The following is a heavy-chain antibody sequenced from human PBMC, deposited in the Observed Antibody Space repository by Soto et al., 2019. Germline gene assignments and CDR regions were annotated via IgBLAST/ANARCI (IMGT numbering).Heavy chain of an antibody. CDR3: AREIVVVPAAQEKAHNWFDP. D-gene: IGHD2-2*01. J-gene: IGHJ5*02. CDR1: GGSISSGDYY. V-gene: IGHV4-30-4*01. Sequence: SETLSLTCTVSGGSISSGDYYWSWIRQPPGKGLEWIGYIYYSGSTYYNPSLKSRVTISVDTSKNQFSLKLSSVTAADTAVYYCAREIVVVPAAQEKAHNWFDPWGQGTLVTVPQ. CDR2: IYYSGST.